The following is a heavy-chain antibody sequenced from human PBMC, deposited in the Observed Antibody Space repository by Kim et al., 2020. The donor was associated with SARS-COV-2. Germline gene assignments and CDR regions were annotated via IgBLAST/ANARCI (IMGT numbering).Heavy chain of an antibody. CDR2: RYYSGTT. J-gene: IGHJ4*02. CDR3: ASLPLGTGVVDY. D-gene: IGHD1-1*01. Sequence: SETLSFTCTVSGGSISSSSYYWGWIRQPPGKGLEWIGSRYYSGTTYYNPSLKSRVSISADTSKNQFSLKLNSVTAADTAVFYCASLPLGTGVVDYWGRGTLVTVSS. V-gene: IGHV4-39*01. CDR1: GGSISSSSYY.